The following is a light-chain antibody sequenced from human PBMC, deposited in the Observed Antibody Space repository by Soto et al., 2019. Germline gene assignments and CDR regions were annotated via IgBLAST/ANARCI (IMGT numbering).Light chain of an antibody. CDR1: KNDIGVYDF. CDR2: EVV. J-gene: IGLJ1*01. Sequence: QSVLTQPPSASGSPGQSVTISCTGTKNDIGVYDFVSWYQHHPGKAPRLIIYEVVQRPSGVPDRFSGSKSGNTASLTVSGLQAADGADYFCKSYAGSNTYVFGSGTKVNVL. V-gene: IGLV2-8*01. CDR3: KSYAGSNTYV.